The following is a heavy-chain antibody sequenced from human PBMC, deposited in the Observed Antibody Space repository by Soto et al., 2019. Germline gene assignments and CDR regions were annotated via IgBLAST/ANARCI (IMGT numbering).Heavy chain of an antibody. V-gene: IGHV3-74*01. CDR1: GVTFSSYG. CDR2: INSDGSST. D-gene: IGHD3-16*01. CDR3: TRDFGGSRPNYYFDY. J-gene: IGHJ4*02. Sequence: PXLSGAGSGVTFSSYGMHWGRQAPGKGLVWVSRINSDGSSTSYADSVKGRFTISRDNAKNTLYLQMNSLRAEDTAVYYCTRDFGGSRPNYYFDYWGQRTLVTVSS.